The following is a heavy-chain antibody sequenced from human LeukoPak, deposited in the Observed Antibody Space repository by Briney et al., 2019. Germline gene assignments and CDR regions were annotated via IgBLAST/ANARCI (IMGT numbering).Heavy chain of an antibody. V-gene: IGHV1-18*01. CDR3: ARLAVPYYYDSSGYYFGFDY. Sequence: ASVKVSCKASGYTFTSYGISWVRQAPGQGLECMGWISAYNGNTNYAQKLQGRATMTTDTSTSTAYMELRSLRSDDTAVYYCARLAVPYYYDSSGYYFGFDYWGQGTLVTVSS. CDR1: GYTFTSYG. J-gene: IGHJ4*02. CDR2: ISAYNGNT. D-gene: IGHD3-22*01.